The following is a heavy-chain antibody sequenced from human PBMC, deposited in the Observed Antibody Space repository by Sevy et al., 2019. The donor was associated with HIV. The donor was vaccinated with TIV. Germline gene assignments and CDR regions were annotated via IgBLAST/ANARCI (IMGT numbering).Heavy chain of an antibody. D-gene: IGHD2-2*01. CDR2: INHSGST. V-gene: IGHV4-34*01. J-gene: IGHJ5*02. CDR1: GGSFSGYY. CDR3: ARAPPIVVVPAAPSWFDP. Sequence: PETLSLTCAVYGGSFSGYYWNWIRQPPGKGLEWIGEINHSGSTNYNPSLKSRVTISVDTSKNQFSLKLSSVTAADAAVYYCARAPPIVVVPAAPSWFDPWGQGTLVTVSS.